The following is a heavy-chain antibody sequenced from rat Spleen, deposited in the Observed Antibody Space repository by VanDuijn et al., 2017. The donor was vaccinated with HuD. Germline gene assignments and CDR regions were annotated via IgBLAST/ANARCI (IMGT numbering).Heavy chain of an antibody. CDR3: ARPNYPGFNYFDY. V-gene: IGHV5-7*01. J-gene: IGHJ2*01. CDR2: ISYDGSRT. Sequence: EVQLVESGGGLVQPGRSLKLSCAASGFTFTDYYMAWVRQAPTKGLEWVATISYDGSRTYYRDSVEGRFTISRDNAKTTLYLQMDSLRSEDTATYYCARPNYPGFNYFDYWGQGVMVTVSS. CDR1: GFTFTDYY. D-gene: IGHD1-4*01.